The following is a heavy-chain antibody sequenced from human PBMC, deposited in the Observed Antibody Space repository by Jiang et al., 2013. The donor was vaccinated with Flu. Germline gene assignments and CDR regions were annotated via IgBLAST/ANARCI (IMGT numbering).Heavy chain of an antibody. Sequence: GPGLVKPSETLSLTCTVSGGSISSSSYYWGWIRQPPGKGLEWIGSIYYSGSTYYNPSLKSRVTISVDTSKNQFSLKLSSVTAADTAVYYCARQPPVGYSGYDDPMIDYWGQGTLVTVSS. D-gene: IGHD5-12*01. CDR3: ARQPPVGYSGYDDPMIDY. CDR2: IYYSGST. J-gene: IGHJ4*02. V-gene: IGHV4-39*01. CDR1: GGSISSSSYY.